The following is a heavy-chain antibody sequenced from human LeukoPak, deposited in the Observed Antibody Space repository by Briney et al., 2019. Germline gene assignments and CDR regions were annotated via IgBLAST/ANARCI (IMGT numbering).Heavy chain of an antibody. D-gene: IGHD6-13*01. Sequence: PSETLSLTFAVYGGSFSCYYWSWIRQPPGKGVEWIGEINHSGSTNYNPSLKSRVTISVETSKNQFSLTAADTAVYYCARGIGIAAAGHFDYWGKGTLVTVSS. CDR1: GGSFSCYY. CDR2: INHSGST. V-gene: IGHV4-34*01. J-gene: IGHJ4*02. CDR3: ARGIGIAAAGHFDY.